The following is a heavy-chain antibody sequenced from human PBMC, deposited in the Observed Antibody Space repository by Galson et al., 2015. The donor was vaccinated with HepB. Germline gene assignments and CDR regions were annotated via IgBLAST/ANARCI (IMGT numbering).Heavy chain of an antibody. D-gene: IGHD5-18*01. Sequence: SLRLSCAASGFTFSSYAMHWVRQAPGKGLEWVAVISYDGSNKYYADSVKGRFTISRDNSKNTLYLQMNSLRAEDTAVYYCARDTANHYGMDVWGQGTTVTVSS. V-gene: IGHV3-30-3*01. CDR2: ISYDGSNK. CDR3: ARDTANHYGMDV. J-gene: IGHJ6*02. CDR1: GFTFSSYA.